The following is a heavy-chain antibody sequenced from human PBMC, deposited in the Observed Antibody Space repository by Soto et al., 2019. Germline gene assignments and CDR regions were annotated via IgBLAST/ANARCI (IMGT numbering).Heavy chain of an antibody. CDR1: GFTFSSYA. J-gene: IGHJ5*02. D-gene: IGHD3-3*01. Sequence: GGSLRLSCSASGFTFSSYAMHWVRQAPGKGLEYVSAISSNGGSTYYADSVKGGFTISRDNSKNTLYLQMSSLRAEDTAVYYCVKAENYDVWGGYLNWFDPWGRGTLVTVSS. CDR3: VKAENYDVWGGYLNWFDP. V-gene: IGHV3-64D*06. CDR2: ISSNGGST.